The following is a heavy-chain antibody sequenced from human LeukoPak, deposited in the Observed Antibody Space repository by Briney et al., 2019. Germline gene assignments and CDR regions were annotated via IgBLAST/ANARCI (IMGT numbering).Heavy chain of an antibody. CDR1: GFTFSSYW. Sequence: PGGSLRLSCAASGFTFSSYWMSWVRRAPGKGLEWVANIKQDGSEKYYVDSVKGRFTISRDNAKNSLYLQMNSLRAEDTAVYYCARDNAAAAINNRFDPWGRGTLVTVSS. D-gene: IGHD6-13*01. V-gene: IGHV3-7*01. J-gene: IGHJ5*02. CDR2: IKQDGSEK. CDR3: ARDNAAAAINNRFDP.